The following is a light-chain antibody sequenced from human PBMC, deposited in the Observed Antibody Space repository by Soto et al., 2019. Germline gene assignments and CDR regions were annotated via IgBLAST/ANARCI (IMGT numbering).Light chain of an antibody. J-gene: IGLJ3*02. CDR3: SSHTTSSTHWV. Sequence: QSVLTQPASVSESPGQSITISCTGTSSDVGGYNYVSWYQQHPGKAPKFMIYEVSNRPSGVSNRFSGSKSGNTASLTISGLQAEDEADDYCSSHTTSSTHWVFGGGTQLTVL. CDR2: EVS. V-gene: IGLV2-14*01. CDR1: SSDVGGYNY.